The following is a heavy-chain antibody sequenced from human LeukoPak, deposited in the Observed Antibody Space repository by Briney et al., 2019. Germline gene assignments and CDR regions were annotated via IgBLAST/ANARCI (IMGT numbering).Heavy chain of an antibody. CDR3: ARWEGILAFDYYYYMDV. CDR1: GYTFTGDY. CDR2: INPKSGGP. J-gene: IGHJ6*03. Sequence: ASVKVSCKASGYTFTGDYMHWVRQAPGQGLEWMGRINPKSGGPNYAQKFQGRVTMTRDTSISTAYMELSRLRSDDTAVYYCARWEGILAFDYYYYMDVWGKGTTVTVSS. V-gene: IGHV1-2*02. D-gene: IGHD3-9*01.